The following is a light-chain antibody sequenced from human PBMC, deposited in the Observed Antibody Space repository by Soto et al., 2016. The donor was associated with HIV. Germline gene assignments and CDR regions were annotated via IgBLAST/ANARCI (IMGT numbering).Light chain of an antibody. Sequence: DIQMTQSPSSLSASVRDRVTITCRASQDISNYLAWYQQKPGKVPKLLIYAASTLQSGVPSRFSGSGSGTDFTLTISSLQPEDVATYYCQKYNTDPYTFGQGTKLEIK. CDR1: QDISNY. J-gene: IGKJ2*01. CDR2: AAS. V-gene: IGKV1-27*01. CDR3: QKYNTDPYT.